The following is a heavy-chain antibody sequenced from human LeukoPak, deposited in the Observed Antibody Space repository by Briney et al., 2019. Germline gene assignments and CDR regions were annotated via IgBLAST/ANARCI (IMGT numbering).Heavy chain of an antibody. CDR1: GFTFRSFG. J-gene: IGHJ6*02. CDR2: ISYDGSDK. Sequence: PGRSLRLSCAASGFTFRSFGLNWVRQAPGKGLEWVAAISYDGSDKHTADAVKGRFTVSRDNSKNTLYLQMNSLRIEDTAVYYCAKEPDSSGWKFYGMDVWGQGTTVTVSS. CDR3: AKEPDSSGWKFYGMDV. V-gene: IGHV3-30*18. D-gene: IGHD6-19*01.